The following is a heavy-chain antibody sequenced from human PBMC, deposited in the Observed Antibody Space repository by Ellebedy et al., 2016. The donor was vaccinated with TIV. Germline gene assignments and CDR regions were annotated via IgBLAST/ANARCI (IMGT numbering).Heavy chain of an antibody. J-gene: IGHJ6*02. CDR2: INPSGGST. CDR1: GYTFTGYY. V-gene: IGHV1-46*01. CDR3: ARVKADPYYYYGMDV. Sequence: ASVKVSCXASGYTFTGYYMHWVRQAPGQGLEWMGIINPSGGSTSYAQKFQGRVTMTRDTSTSTVYMELSSLRSEDTAVYYCARVKADPYYYYGMDVWGQGTTVTVSS.